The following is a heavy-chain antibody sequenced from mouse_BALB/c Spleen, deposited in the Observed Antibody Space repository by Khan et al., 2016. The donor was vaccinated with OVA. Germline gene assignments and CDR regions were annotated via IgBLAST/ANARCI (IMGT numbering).Heavy chain of an antibody. Sequence: QIQLVQSGPELKKPGETVKISCKASGYTFTKFGMNWVKQAPGKGLEWMGWINTYTGEPTYADDFKGRFAFSMETSASTAYLQINNLKDEDTATHFWSRPPYFSYTIAYWGQGTSVTVAS. CDR1: GYTFTKFG. V-gene: IGHV9-3-1*01. D-gene: IGHD2-10*01. CDR2: INTYTGEP. CDR3: SRPPYFSYTIAY. J-gene: IGHJ4*01.